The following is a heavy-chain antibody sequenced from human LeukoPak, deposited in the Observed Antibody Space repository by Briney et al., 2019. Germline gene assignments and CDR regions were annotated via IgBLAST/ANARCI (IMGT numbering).Heavy chain of an antibody. J-gene: IGHJ6*03. CDR3: ARGRSSGWTVYYYYYYYMDV. CDR2: MNPNSGNT. CDR1: GYTFTSYD. D-gene: IGHD6-19*01. Sequence: RASVKVSCKASGYTFTSYDINWVRQATGQGLEWMGWMNPNSGNTGYAQKFQGRVAMTRNTSISTAYMELSSLRSEDTAVYYCARGRSSGWTVYYYYYYYMDVWGKGTTVTISS. V-gene: IGHV1-8*01.